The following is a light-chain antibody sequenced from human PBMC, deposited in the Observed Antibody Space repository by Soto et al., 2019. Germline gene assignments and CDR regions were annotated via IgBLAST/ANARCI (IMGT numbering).Light chain of an antibody. V-gene: IGKV3-15*01. CDR1: QSVATN. CDR2: GAS. CDR3: QQYNKWPSGT. J-gene: IGKJ5*01. Sequence: EIVMTQSPDTLSVSLGERATLSCRASQSVATNLAWYQQKPDQVPRLLIYGASTRATGIAARFSGSGSGTEFTLTISSLQSEDFAIYYCQQYNKWPSGTFGQGTRLEIK.